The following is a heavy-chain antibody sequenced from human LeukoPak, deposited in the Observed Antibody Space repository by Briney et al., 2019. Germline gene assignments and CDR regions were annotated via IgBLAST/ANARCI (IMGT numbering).Heavy chain of an antibody. D-gene: IGHD3-3*01. CDR3: ARDPADYDFWSGYRPGSYFDY. V-gene: IGHV3-21*01. CDR2: ISSSSSYI. CDR1: GFTFSSYS. Sequence: GGSLRLSCAASGFTFSSYSMNWVRQAPGKGLEWVSSISSSSSYIYYADSVKGRFTISRDNAKNSLYLQMNSLRAEDTAVYYCARDPADYDFWSGYRPGSYFDYWGQGTLVTVSS. J-gene: IGHJ4*02.